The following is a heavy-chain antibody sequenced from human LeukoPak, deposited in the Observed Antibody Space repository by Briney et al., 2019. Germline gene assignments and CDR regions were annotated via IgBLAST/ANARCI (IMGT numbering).Heavy chain of an antibody. D-gene: IGHD2-15*01. J-gene: IGHJ4*02. CDR1: GDSISSSVYY. V-gene: IGHV4-31*03. CDR3: ARDGPYCSGGSCFDY. CDR2: IYYSGST. Sequence: SETLSLTCTVSGDSISSSVYYWSWIRQHPGKGLEWTGYIYYSGSTYYNPSLTSRVTISVDTSKNQFSLKLTSVTAADTAIYYCARDGPYCSGGSCFDYWGQGTLVTVSS.